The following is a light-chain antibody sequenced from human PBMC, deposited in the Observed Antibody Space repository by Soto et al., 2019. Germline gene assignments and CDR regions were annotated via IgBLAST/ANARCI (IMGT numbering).Light chain of an antibody. CDR1: QSVTSGY. CDR2: GAS. Sequence: EIVLTQSPGTLSLSPGERATLSCRASQSVTSGYLAWYQHKPGQAPRLLLYGASNRATGIPDRFSGSGSGTDFTLTISRLEPEDFAVYSCQQYGSSPYTFGQGTKLEIK. J-gene: IGKJ2*01. CDR3: QQYGSSPYT. V-gene: IGKV3-20*01.